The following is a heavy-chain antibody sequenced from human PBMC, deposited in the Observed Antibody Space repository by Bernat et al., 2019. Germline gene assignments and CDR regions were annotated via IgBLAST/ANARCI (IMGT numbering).Heavy chain of an antibody. CDR1: GGSISSGGYY. Sequence: QVQLQESGPGLVKPSQTLSLTCTVSGGSISSGGYYWSWIRQHPGKGLEWIGYIYYSGCTYYNPSLKSRFTISVDTSKNKFSMKVSSVIAADTAVYYCEREYCSGGSCYSGRDAFDIWGQGTMVTVSS. V-gene: IGHV4-31*03. D-gene: IGHD2-15*01. CDR2: IYYSGCT. CDR3: EREYCSGGSCYSGRDAFDI. J-gene: IGHJ3*02.